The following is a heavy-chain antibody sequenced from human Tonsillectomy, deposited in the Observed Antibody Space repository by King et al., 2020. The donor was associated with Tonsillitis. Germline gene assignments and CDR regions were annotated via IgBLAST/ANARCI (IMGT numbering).Heavy chain of an antibody. J-gene: IGHJ6*02. CDR3: ARFDCSSTSCYGPYYGMDV. CDR2: IYYSGST. D-gene: IGHD2-2*01. CDR1: GGSISSSSYY. Sequence: LQLQESGPGLVKPSETLSLTCTVSGGSISSSSYYWGWIRQPPGKGLEWIGSIYYSGSTYYNPSLKSRDTISVDTSKNQFSLKLSSVTAADTAVYYCARFDCSSTSCYGPYYGMDVWGQGTTVTVSS. V-gene: IGHV4-39*01.